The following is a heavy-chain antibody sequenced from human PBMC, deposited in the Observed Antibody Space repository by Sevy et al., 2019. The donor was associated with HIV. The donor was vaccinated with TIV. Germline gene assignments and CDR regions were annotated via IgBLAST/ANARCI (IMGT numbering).Heavy chain of an antibody. CDR3: ARDKPLATVTTRGNIDY. Sequence: ASVKVSCKASGYTFTSYGISWVRQAPGQGLEWMGWISAYNGNTNYAQKLQGRVTMTPDTSTSTAYMELRSLRSDDTAVYYCARDKPLATVTTRGNIDYWGQGTLVTVSS. CDR1: GYTFTSYG. CDR2: ISAYNGNT. J-gene: IGHJ4*02. D-gene: IGHD4-17*01. V-gene: IGHV1-18*04.